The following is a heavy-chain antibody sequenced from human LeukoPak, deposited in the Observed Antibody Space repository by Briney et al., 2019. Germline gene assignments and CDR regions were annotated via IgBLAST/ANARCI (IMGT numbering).Heavy chain of an antibody. D-gene: IGHD3-10*01. Sequence: GGSLRLSCAASGFTFDDYGMSWVRQAPGKGLEWVSGINWNGGSTGYADSVKGRFTISRDNAKNSLYLQMNSLRAEDTALYHCARDHDYDSGSYPLDYWAREPWSPSPQ. CDR3: ARDHDYDSGSYPLDY. V-gene: IGHV3-20*01. CDR2: INWNGGST. CDR1: GFTFDDYG. J-gene: IGHJ4*02.